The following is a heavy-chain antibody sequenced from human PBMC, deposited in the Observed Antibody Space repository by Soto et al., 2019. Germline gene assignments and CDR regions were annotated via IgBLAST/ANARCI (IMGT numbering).Heavy chain of an antibody. CDR3: ARIRGRRITIFGVVILYYFDY. J-gene: IGHJ4*02. D-gene: IGHD3-3*01. CDR1: GGSISSSNW. CDR2: IYHSGST. Sequence: PSETLSLTCAVSGGSISSSNWWSCVRQPPGKGLEWIGEIYHSGSTNYNPSLKRRVTISVDKSKNQFSLKLSSVTAADTAVYYCARIRGRRITIFGVVILYYFDYWGQGTLVTVSS. V-gene: IGHV4-4*02.